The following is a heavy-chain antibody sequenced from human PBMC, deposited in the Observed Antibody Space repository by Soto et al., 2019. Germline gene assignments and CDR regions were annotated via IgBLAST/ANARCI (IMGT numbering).Heavy chain of an antibody. Sequence: PGGSLRLSCAASGFAFSSYGMHWVRQAPGKGLEWLAVISYDGSRTSYADSVKGRFTISRDNAKNTLYLQMNSLRAEDTAVYYCAVAVAGPTAIGYWGQGTLVTVSS. CDR1: GFAFSSYG. CDR2: ISYDGSRT. J-gene: IGHJ4*02. V-gene: IGHV3-30*03. D-gene: IGHD6-19*01. CDR3: AVAVAGPTAIGY.